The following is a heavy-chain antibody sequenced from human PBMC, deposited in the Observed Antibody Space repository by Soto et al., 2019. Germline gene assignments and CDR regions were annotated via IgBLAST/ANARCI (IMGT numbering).Heavy chain of an antibody. CDR1: GFTFSSYA. Sequence: GGSLRRSCAASGFTFSSYAMHWVRQAPCKGLEWLAVIWYDGSNKYYADSVKGRFTISRGNSKNTLYLQMNSLRAEDTAVYYCPRDGPDKVLFGVVLIDYYGMDLWGPGTTVTFSS. CDR2: IWYDGSNK. V-gene: IGHV3-33*08. D-gene: IGHD3-3*01. CDR3: PRDGPDKVLFGVVLIDYYGMDL. J-gene: IGHJ6*01.